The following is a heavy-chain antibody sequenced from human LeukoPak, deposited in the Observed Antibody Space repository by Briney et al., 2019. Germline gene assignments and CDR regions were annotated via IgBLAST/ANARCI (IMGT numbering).Heavy chain of an antibody. D-gene: IGHD4-17*01. CDR1: GGSFSGYY. CDR2: IFDSGVT. J-gene: IGHJ2*01. Sequence: PSETLSLTCAVYGGSFSGYYWTWIRQPPGKGLEWIGEIFDSGVTNYNPSLKSRLTISVDTSKNQFSLNLRSVTAADTASYYCARRTGTVTSPWYFDLWGRGTLVTVSS. CDR3: ARRTGTVTSPWYFDL. V-gene: IGHV4-34*12.